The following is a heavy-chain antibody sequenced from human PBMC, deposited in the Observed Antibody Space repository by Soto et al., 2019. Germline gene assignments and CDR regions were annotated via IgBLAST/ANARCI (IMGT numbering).Heavy chain of an antibody. J-gene: IGHJ6*02. CDR1: GGTFSSYA. CDR2: IIPIFGTA. Sequence: SVKVSCKASGGTFSSYAISWVRQAPGQGLEWMGGIIPIFGTANYAQKFQGRVTITADKSTSTAYMELSSLRSEDTAVYYCARDHPLSSSEDSYYYYGMDVWGQGTTVTVSS. V-gene: IGHV1-69*06. CDR3: ARDHPLSSSEDSYYYYGMDV. D-gene: IGHD6-6*01.